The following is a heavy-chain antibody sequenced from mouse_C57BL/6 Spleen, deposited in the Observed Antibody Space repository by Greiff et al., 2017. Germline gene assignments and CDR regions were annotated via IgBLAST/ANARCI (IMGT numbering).Heavy chain of an antibody. CDR2: INPSNGGT. J-gene: IGHJ1*03. CDR1: GYTFTSYW. V-gene: IGHV1-53*01. Sequence: QVQLQQPGPELVKPGASVKLSCKASGYTFTSYWMHWVKQRPGQGLEWIGNINPSNGGTNYNEKFKSKATLTVDKSSSTAYMQLSSLTSEDSAVYYCARCGSSHWYCDVWGTGTTVTGSS. D-gene: IGHD1-1*01. CDR3: ARCGSSHWYCDV.